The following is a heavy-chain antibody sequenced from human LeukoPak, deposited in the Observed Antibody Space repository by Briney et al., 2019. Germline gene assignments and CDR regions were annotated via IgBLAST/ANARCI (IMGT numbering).Heavy chain of an antibody. D-gene: IGHD6-13*01. CDR2: IKQDGSEK. CDR3: ARGGSWVDY. J-gene: IGHJ4*02. CDR1: GFTFSSNW. V-gene: IGHV3-7*01. Sequence: GGSLRLSCAASGFTFSSNWMSWVRQAPGKGLEWVANIKQDGSEKYYVDCVKGRFTISRDNAKNSLYLQMNSLRAEDTAVYYCARGGSWVDYWGQGTLVTVSS.